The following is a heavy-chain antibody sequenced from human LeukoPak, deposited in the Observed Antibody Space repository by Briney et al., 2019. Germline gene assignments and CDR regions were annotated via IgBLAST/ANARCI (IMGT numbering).Heavy chain of an antibody. CDR3: ARRSGSTNDY. Sequence: GGSLRLSCAASGFTFRNYWMNWVRQAPGKGLEWVSVIYTSGTTYYADSVKGRFTISRDNSKNTLYLQMNSLRAEDTAVYYCARRSGSTNDYWGQGTLVTVSS. CDR2: IYTSGTT. CDR1: GFTFRNYW. D-gene: IGHD1-26*01. J-gene: IGHJ4*02. V-gene: IGHV3-53*01.